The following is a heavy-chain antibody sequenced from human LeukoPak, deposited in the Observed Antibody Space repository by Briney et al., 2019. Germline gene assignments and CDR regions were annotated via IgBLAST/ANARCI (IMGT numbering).Heavy chain of an antibody. Sequence: SETLSLTCAVYGGSFSGYYWSWIRQPPGKGLEWIGEINHSGSTNYNPSLKSRVTISVDTSKNQFSLKLSSVTAADTAVYYCARDSAPRGYYYYGMDVWGQGTTVTVSS. CDR2: INHSGST. CDR3: ARDSAPRGYYYYGMDV. CDR1: GGSFSGYY. J-gene: IGHJ6*02. V-gene: IGHV4-34*09. D-gene: IGHD7-27*01.